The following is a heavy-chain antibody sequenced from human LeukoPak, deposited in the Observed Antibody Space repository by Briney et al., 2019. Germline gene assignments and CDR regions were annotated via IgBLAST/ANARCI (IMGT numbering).Heavy chain of an antibody. V-gene: IGHV3-20*04. D-gene: IGHD3-22*01. J-gene: IGHJ3*02. Sequence: PGGSLRLSCTVSGFTVSSNSMSWVRQAPGKGLEWVSGINWNGGSTGYADSVKGRFTISRDNAKNSLYLQMNSLRAEDTAVYYCARDRPMIIVADAFDIWGQGTMVAVSS. CDR1: GFTVSSNS. CDR2: INWNGGST. CDR3: ARDRPMIIVADAFDI.